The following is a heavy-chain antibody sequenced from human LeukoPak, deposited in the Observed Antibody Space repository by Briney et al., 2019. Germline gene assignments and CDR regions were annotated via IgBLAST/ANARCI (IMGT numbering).Heavy chain of an antibody. CDR3: ARPWRGSCSCTCFDY. CDR1: GRSISGYY. V-gene: IGHV4-59*08. CDR2: IYYSGST. D-gene: IGHD6-13*01. Sequence: PSETLSLTCTVSGRSISGYYWSCIRQPPGKGLEWIGYIYYSGSTNYNPSLKSRVTISVDTSKNQFSLRLSSVTAADTAVYYCARPWRGSCSCTCFDYWGQGGLVTVSS. J-gene: IGHJ4*02.